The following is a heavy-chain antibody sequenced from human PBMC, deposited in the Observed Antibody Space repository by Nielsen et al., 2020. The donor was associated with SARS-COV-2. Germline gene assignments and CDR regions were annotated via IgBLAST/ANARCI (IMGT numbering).Heavy chain of an antibody. Sequence: GESLKISCAASGFTFSSYWMSWVRQAPGKGLEWVANIKKDGSEKYYVDSVKGRFTISRDNAKNSLYLQMNSLRAEDTAVYYCARDGSVHAFEIWGQGTRVTVSS. CDR2: IKKDGSEK. CDR3: ARDGSVHAFEI. V-gene: IGHV3-7*03. CDR1: GFTFSSYW. J-gene: IGHJ3*02. D-gene: IGHD3-10*01.